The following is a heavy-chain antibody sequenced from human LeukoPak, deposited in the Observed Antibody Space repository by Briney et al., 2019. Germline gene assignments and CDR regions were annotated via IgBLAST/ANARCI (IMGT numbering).Heavy chain of an antibody. CDR3: ARGNIGYCSSTSCYEGDY. Sequence: GGSLRLSCAASGFTFSSYSMNWVRQAPGKGLEWVSYISISSSTIYYADSVKGRFTVSRDNAKNSLYLQMNSLRAEGTAVYYCARGNIGYCSSTSCYEGDYWGQGTLVTVSS. V-gene: IGHV3-48*01. J-gene: IGHJ4*02. CDR1: GFTFSSYS. D-gene: IGHD2-2*01. CDR2: ISISSSTI.